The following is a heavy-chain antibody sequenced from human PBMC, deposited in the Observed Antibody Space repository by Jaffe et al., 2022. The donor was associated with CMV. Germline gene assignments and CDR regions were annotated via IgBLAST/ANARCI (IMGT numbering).Heavy chain of an antibody. D-gene: IGHD2-2*03. CDR2: IWYDGSNK. CDR1: GFTFSSYG. V-gene: IGHV3-33*01. J-gene: IGHJ4*02. CDR3: ARDNGYCSSTSCYAGLLDY. Sequence: QVQLVESGGGVVQPGRSLRLSCAASGFTFSSYGMHWVRQAPGKGLEWVAVIWYDGSNKYYADSVKGRFTISRDNSKNTLYLQMNSLRAEDTAVYYCARDNGYCSSTSCYAGLLDYWGQGTLVTVSS.